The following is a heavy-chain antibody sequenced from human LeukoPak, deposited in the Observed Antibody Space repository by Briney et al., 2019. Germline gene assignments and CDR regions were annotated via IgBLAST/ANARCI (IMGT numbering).Heavy chain of an antibody. CDR3: AKKVVSSSWSMDV. Sequence: GRSLRLSCAASGFTFSSHGMHWVRQAPGKGLEWVAVISYDGSNKYYADSVKGRFTISRDNSKNTLYLQMNSLRAEDTAVYYCAKKVVSSSWSMDVWGQGTTVTVSS. J-gene: IGHJ6*02. CDR1: GFTFSSHG. V-gene: IGHV3-30*18. D-gene: IGHD6-13*01. CDR2: ISYDGSNK.